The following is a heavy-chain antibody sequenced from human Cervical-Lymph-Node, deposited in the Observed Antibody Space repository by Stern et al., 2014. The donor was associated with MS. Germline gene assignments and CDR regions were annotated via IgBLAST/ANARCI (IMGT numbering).Heavy chain of an antibody. D-gene: IGHD4-23*01. CDR2: ISSGVSYI. J-gene: IGHJ4*02. CDR3: ARGRGGNYRYYFDY. Sequence: QLVESGGGLVKPGGSLKLSCAASGFTFSSYSMNWVRQAPGKGLEWVASISSGVSYIYYADSLKGRFTISRDNAKNSLYLQMTSLRAEDTAVYYCARGRGGNYRYYFDYWGQGTLVTVSS. V-gene: IGHV3-21*01. CDR1: GFTFSSYS.